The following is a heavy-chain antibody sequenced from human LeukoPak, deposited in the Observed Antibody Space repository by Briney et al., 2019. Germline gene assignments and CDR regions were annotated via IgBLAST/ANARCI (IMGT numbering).Heavy chain of an antibody. Sequence: SETLSLTCAVYGGSFSGYYWSWIRQPPGKGLEWIGEINHSGSTNYNPSLKSRVTISVDTSKNQFSLKLSSVTAADTAVYYCARAVTYYDFWSGYSSSSYYFDYWGQGTLVTVS. CDR3: ARAVTYYDFWSGYSSSSYYFDY. CDR1: GGSFSGYY. V-gene: IGHV4-34*01. CDR2: INHSGST. J-gene: IGHJ4*02. D-gene: IGHD3-3*01.